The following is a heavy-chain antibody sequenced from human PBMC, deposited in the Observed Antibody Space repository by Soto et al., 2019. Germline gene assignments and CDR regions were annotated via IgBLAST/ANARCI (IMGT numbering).Heavy chain of an antibody. V-gene: IGHV4-39*01. CDR1: GGSISSSSYY. D-gene: IGHD3-10*01. CDR2: IYYSGST. J-gene: IGHJ4*02. Sequence: QLQLQESGPGLVKPSETLSLTCTVSGGSISSSSYYWGWIRQPPGKGLEWIGRIYYSGSTYYNPSLKSRVTIYVDTSKNQFSLKLSSMTAADTAVYYCASRKLLWFGESTYYFDYWGQGTLVTVSS. CDR3: ASRKLLWFGESTYYFDY.